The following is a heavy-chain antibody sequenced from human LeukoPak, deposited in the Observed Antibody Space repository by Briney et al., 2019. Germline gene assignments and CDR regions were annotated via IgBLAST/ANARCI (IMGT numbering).Heavy chain of an antibody. CDR3: ARVDYGSGSYYPTEYFQH. CDR1: GGPISSYY. V-gene: IGHV4-59*08. D-gene: IGHD3-10*01. Sequence: SETLSLTCTVSGGPISSYYWSWIRQPPGKGLEWIGYSHYSGSTKYNPSLKSRVTISVDTSKNQFSLKLSSVTAADTAVYYCARVDYGSGSYYPTEYFQHWGQGTLVTVSS. J-gene: IGHJ1*01. CDR2: SHYSGST.